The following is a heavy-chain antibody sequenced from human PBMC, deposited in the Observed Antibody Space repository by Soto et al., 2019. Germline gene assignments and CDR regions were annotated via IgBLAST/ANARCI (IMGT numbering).Heavy chain of an antibody. J-gene: IGHJ4*02. D-gene: IGHD3-3*01. CDR1: GGSISSNNW. CDR3: TKDGSGHPYYSDN. V-gene: IGHV4-4*02. CDR2: IYHSGRT. Sequence: QVQLQESGPGLVKPSETLSLTCAVSGGSISSNNWWSWVRQAPGKGLEWIGEIYHSGRTSYNPSLRSRVTMSVDKSKNQFSLIVTSVTAADTAVYYCTKDGSGHPYYSDNRGPGTLVTVSS.